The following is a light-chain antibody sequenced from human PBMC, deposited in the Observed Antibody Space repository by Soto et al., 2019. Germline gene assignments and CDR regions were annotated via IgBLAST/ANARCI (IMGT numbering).Light chain of an antibody. CDR3: QQRTDGLT. CDR2: DAF. V-gene: IGKV3-11*01. J-gene: IGKJ4*01. Sequence: EIVLTQSPVTLSLSPGERATLSCRASQSVSSYLAWYQQNPGQAPRLLIYDAFNRASGIPARFSGSGSGTDFTRDISRLESEDFAVYYCQQRTDGLTCGGGTKVEIK. CDR1: QSVSSY.